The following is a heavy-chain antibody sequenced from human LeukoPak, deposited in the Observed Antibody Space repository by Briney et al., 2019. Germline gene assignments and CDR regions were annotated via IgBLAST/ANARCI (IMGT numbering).Heavy chain of an antibody. V-gene: IGHV5-51*01. CDR1: GYSFTSYW. D-gene: IGHD4-11*01. CDR3: ARQLGNYRPDQ. Sequence: GESLKISCKGSGYSFTSYWIGWVRQRPGKDLEWMGITYPGDSDTRYSPSFEGQVTISADKSSSTAYLQWSSLKASDTAIYYCARQLGNYRPDQWGQGTLVTVSS. J-gene: IGHJ4*02. CDR2: TYPGDSDT.